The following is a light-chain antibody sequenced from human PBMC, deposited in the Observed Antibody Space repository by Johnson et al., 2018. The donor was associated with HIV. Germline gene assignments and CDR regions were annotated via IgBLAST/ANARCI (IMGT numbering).Light chain of an antibody. J-gene: IGLJ1*01. CDR2: DNN. V-gene: IGLV1-51*01. CDR1: SSNIGNSY. Sequence: QSVLTQPPSVSAAPGQKVTISCSGSSSNIGNSYVSWYQQLPGKAPKLLIYDNNKRPSGIPDRFSGSKSGTSATLGITGLQTGDEADYYCGTWDSSLSLLYVFGTGTKVTVL. CDR3: GTWDSSLSLLYV.